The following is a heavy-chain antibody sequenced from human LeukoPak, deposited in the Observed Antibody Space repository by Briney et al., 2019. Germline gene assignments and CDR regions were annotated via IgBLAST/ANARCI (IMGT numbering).Heavy chain of an antibody. CDR1: GFTVSSNY. V-gene: IGHV3-53*01. D-gene: IGHD5-12*01. J-gene: IGHJ5*02. CDR2: IYSGGST. CDR3: ARQQLRHEGDWFDP. Sequence: GGSLRLSCAASGFTVSSNYMSWVRQAPGKGLEWVSVIYSGGSTYYADSVKGRFTISRDNSKNTLYLQVNSLRAEDTAVYYCARQQLRHEGDWFDPWGQGTLVTVSS.